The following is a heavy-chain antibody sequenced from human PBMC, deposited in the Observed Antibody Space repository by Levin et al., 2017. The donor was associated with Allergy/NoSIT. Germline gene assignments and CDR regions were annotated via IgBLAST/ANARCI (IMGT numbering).Heavy chain of an antibody. CDR3: ARELRIFTGHNADGFDI. CDR1: GFVFSDYY. J-gene: IGHJ3*02. CDR2: ISSSGSHT. Sequence: GGSLRLSCTASGFVFSDYYMTWIRQAPGKGLEWIAYISSSGSHTDYADSVLGRFTISRDNAENSLYLQLNSLRAEDTAVYYCARELRIFTGHNADGFDIWGQGTMVTVSS. D-gene: IGHD3-9*01. V-gene: IGHV3-11*05.